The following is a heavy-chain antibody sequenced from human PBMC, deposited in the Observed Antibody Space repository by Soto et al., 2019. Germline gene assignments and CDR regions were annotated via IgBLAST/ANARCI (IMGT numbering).Heavy chain of an antibody. Sequence: GGSLRLSCAASGFTFSSYAMSWVRQAPGKGLEWVSVISGSGGSTYYAESVKGRFTISRDNSKNTLYLKMKNLRAEDTAVYYCAKGLPERRSAYYRYNWFDPWGQGTLVTVSS. J-gene: IGHJ5*02. V-gene: IGHV3-23*01. CDR1: GFTFSSYA. CDR2: ISGSGGST. CDR3: AKGLPERRSAYYRYNWFDP. D-gene: IGHD3-3*01.